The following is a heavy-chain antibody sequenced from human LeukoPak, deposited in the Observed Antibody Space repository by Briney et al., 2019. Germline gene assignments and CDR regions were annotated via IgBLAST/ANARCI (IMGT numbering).Heavy chain of an antibody. CDR2: IKQDGSEK. D-gene: IGHD4-17*01. CDR3: ARTGYGDYHYFDY. J-gene: IGHJ4*02. Sequence: GGSLRLSCAASGFTFSSNYMTWVRQAPGKGLEWGANIKQDGSEKYYVDSVKGRFTISRDIAKNSLYLQMNSLRAEDTAVYYCARTGYGDYHYFDYWGQGTLVTVSS. CDR1: GFTFSSNY. V-gene: IGHV3-7*01.